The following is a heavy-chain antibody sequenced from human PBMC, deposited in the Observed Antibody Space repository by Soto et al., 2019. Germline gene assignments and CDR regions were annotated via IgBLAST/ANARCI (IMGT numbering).Heavy chain of an antibody. CDR1: TVTFRIYV. J-gene: IGHJ6*02. D-gene: IGHD6-6*01. CDR2: ITGSGGAT. V-gene: IGHV3-23*01. CDR3: XXXXPRPPSNYYGLDL. Sequence: EVQLLESGGGLVQPGGSLRLSCEVSTVTFRIYVMNWVRQAPGKGLEWVSAITGSGGATYYADSVKGRFTVSRDNFKXXXXXXXXXXXXXXXXXXXXXXXXPRPPSNYYGLDLWGHGTTVTVS.